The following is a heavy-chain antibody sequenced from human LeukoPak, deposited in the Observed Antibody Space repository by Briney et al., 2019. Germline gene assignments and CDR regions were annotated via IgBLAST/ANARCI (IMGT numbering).Heavy chain of an antibody. CDR3: TTEAAPLGDYYYYMDV. Sequence: KSGGSLRLSCAASGFTFSSYAMHWVRQAPGKGLEWVGRIKTKTDGGTTDYAAPVKGRFTISRDDSKNTLYLQMNSLKTEDTAVYYCTTEAAPLGDYYYYMDVWGKGTTVTVSS. D-gene: IGHD6-13*01. CDR1: GFTFSSYA. CDR2: IKTKTDGGTT. J-gene: IGHJ6*03. V-gene: IGHV3-15*01.